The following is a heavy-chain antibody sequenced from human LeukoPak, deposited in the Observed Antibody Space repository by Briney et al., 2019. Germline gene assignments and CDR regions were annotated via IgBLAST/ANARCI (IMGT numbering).Heavy chain of an antibody. CDR3: ARGFPPRIYYDSSGYYSYFFGY. CDR1: GYTFTGYY. CDR2: INPNSGGT. D-gene: IGHD3-22*01. J-gene: IGHJ4*02. V-gene: IGHV1-2*02. Sequence: GASVKVSCKASGYTFTGYYMHWVRQAPGQGLEWMGWINPNSGGTNYAQKLQGRVTMTTDTSTSTAYMELRSLRSDDTAMYYCARGFPPRIYYDSSGYYSYFFGYWGQGTLVTVSS.